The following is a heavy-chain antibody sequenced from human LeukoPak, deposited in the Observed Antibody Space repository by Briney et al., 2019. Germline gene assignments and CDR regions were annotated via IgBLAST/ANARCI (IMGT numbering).Heavy chain of an antibody. CDR1: EFTFSSYT. CDR3: ARGYSYGYDY. Sequence: PGGSLRLSCAASEFTFSSYTMHWVRQAPGKGLEWVAVISYDGSTKYYADSVKGRFTISRDNSKNTLYLQLNNLRSDDTAVYYCARGYSYGYDYWGQGTLVTVSS. J-gene: IGHJ4*02. CDR2: ISYDGSTK. V-gene: IGHV3-30-3*01. D-gene: IGHD5-18*01.